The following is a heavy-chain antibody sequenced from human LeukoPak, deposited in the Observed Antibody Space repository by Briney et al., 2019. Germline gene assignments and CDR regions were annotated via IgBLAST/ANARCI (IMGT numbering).Heavy chain of an antibody. CDR3: ARPNITPCYDSRGYDAFDV. V-gene: IGHV5-51*01. CDR1: GYRFNAYW. Sequence: PGESLKISCKGSGYRFNAYWIAWVRQMPGKGLEWMGIIYPDDSDTRYSPSFQGQVTISADKSIRTAYLQWSSLKASDTAMYYCARPNITPCYDSRGYDAFDVWGQGTMLTVSS. CDR2: IYPDDSDT. D-gene: IGHD3-22*01. J-gene: IGHJ3*01.